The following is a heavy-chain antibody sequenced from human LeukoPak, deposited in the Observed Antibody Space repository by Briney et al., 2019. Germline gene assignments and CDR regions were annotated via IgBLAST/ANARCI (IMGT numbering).Heavy chain of an antibody. CDR2: MNPNSGNT. V-gene: IGHV1-8*01. Sequence: ASVKVSCTASGYTFTSYDINWVRQATGQGLEWMGWMNPNSGNTGYAQKFQGRVTITADESTSTAYMELSSLRSEDTAVYYCARTRACSGGSCYYNFQHWGQGTLVTVSS. J-gene: IGHJ1*01. CDR3: ARTRACSGGSCYYNFQH. D-gene: IGHD2-15*01. CDR1: GYTFTSYD.